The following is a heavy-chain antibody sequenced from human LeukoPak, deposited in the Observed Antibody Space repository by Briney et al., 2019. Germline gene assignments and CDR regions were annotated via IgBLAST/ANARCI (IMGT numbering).Heavy chain of an antibody. V-gene: IGHV3-64*01. CDR2: ISSNGDIT. CDR1: GFTFSDYA. D-gene: IGHD4-17*01. Sequence: GGSLRLSCAASGFTFSDYAMHWVRQAPGKGLEYVSTISSNGDITYYANSVKGRFTISRDNSKNTLFLQLGSLRGEDMAIYYCARGPQPYDDSGSRAFDIWGQGAMVTVSP. J-gene: IGHJ3*02. CDR3: ARGPQPYDDSGSRAFDI.